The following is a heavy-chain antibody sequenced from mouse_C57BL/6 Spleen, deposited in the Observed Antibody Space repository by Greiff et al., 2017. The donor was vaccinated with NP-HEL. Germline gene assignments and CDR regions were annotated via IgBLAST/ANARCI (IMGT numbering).Heavy chain of an antibody. CDR1: GYTFTSYW. CDR3: ARGYGNYPFAY. CDR2: IDPSDSYT. V-gene: IGHV1-59*01. D-gene: IGHD2-10*02. J-gene: IGHJ3*01. Sequence: VQLQQPGAELVRPGTSVKLSCKASGYTFTSYWMHWVKQRPGQGLEWIGVIDPSDSYTNYNQKFKGKATLTVDTSSSTAYMQLSSLTSEDSAVYYCARGYGNYPFAYWGQGTLVTVSA.